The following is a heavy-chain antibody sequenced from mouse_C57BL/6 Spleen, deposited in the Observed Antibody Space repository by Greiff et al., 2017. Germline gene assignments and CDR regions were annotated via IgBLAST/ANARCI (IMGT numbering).Heavy chain of an antibody. V-gene: IGHV1-69*01. CDR1: GYTFTSYW. J-gene: IGHJ2*01. D-gene: IGHD2-1*01. CDR2: IDPSDSYT. CDR3: ARRGNPFDY. Sequence: VQLQQPGAELVMPGASVKLSCKASGYTFTSYWMHWVKQRPGQGLEWIGEIDPSDSYTNYNQKFKCKSTLTVDKSSSTAYMQLSSLTSEDSAVYYCARRGNPFDYWGQGTTLTVSS.